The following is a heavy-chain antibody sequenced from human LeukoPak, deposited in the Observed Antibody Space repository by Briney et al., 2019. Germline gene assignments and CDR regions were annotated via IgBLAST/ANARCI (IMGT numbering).Heavy chain of an antibody. V-gene: IGHV3-30*01. CDR1: GFTFSSYA. Sequence: PGGSLRLSCAASGFTFSSYAMPWARQSPGKGLQWLAILSYDGSTEYYADSVKARFTISRDNSQSTLYLEMNSLRAEDTAVYYCARGNTYFDFPNGFLDYWGQGTLVTVSS. J-gene: IGHJ4*02. D-gene: IGHD3-3*01. CDR3: ARGNTYFDFPNGFLDY. CDR2: LSYDGSTE.